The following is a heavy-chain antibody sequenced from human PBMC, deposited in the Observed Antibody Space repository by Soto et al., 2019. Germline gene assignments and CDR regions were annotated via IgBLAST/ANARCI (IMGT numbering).Heavy chain of an antibody. J-gene: IGHJ6*02. CDR2: IFPKFGTT. Sequence: QVQLVQSGAEVKKPGSSVKVSCKASADTDTNYVISWVRQAPGQGLEWMGGIFPKFGTTYSAQKLQDRLTITADESTSTVYMQLSSLRLDDTAVYYCEAEMTFGKLSVVWGQGTTVTVSS. CDR3: EAEMTFGKLSVV. V-gene: IGHV1-69*01. D-gene: IGHD3-16*02. CDR1: ADTDTNYV.